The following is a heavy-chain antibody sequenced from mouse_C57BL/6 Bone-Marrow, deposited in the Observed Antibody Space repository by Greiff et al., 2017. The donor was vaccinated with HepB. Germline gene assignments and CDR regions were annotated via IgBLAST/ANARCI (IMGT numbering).Heavy chain of an antibody. V-gene: IGHV5-4*03. Sequence: EVKLVESGGGLVKPGGSLKLSCAASGFTFSSYAMSWVRQTPEKRLEWVATISDGGSYTYYPDNVKGRFTISRDNAKNNLYLQMSHLKSEDTAMYDSERAAVGDPGFAYWGQGTRVTVSA. CDR2: ISDGGSYT. J-gene: IGHJ3*01. CDR3: ERAAVGDPGFAY. D-gene: IGHD1-1*01. CDR1: GFTFSSYA.